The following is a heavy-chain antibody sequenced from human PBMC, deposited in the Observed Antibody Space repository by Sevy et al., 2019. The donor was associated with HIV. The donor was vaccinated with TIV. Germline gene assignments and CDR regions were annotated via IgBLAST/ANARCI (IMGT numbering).Heavy chain of an antibody. V-gene: IGHV4-59*01. J-gene: IGHJ4*02. CDR1: GASISSYS. Sequence: SETLSLTCTVSGASISSYSWSWIRQPPGKGLEWIGYIYYSGSTNYNPSLKSRVTISVDTSKHQFSLKLSSVTDADTAVYYCARGQYSYGYWREFDYWGQGTLVTVSS. CDR3: ARGQYSYGYWREFDY. CDR2: IYYSGST. D-gene: IGHD5-18*01.